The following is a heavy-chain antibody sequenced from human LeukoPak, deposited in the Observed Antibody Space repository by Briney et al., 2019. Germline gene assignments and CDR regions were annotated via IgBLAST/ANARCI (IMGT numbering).Heavy chain of an antibody. D-gene: IGHD4-23*01. CDR2: ISTSSSYI. CDR3: ARLRWEQTGYSSDY. Sequence: GGSLRLSCAASGFTFSTYGMSWVRQAPGKGLEWVSSISTSSSYIYYADSVKGRFTISRDNAKNSLYLQMNSLRAEDTAVFYCARLRWEQTGYSSDYWGQGILVTVSS. V-gene: IGHV3-21*06. CDR1: GFTFSTYG. J-gene: IGHJ4*02.